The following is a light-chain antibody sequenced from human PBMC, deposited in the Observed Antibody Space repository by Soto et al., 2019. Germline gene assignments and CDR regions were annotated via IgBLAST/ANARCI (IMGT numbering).Light chain of an antibody. Sequence: EIVMTQSPATLSVSPGERATLSCRASQNVNSNLAWYQQKPGQAPRLLIYGASTRATGVPGRFSGSGSGTEFTLTISSLQSEDFTFYYCQQYNNWPAYTFGQGTELDIK. J-gene: IGKJ2*01. CDR1: QNVNSN. CDR2: GAS. V-gene: IGKV3-15*01. CDR3: QQYNNWPAYT.